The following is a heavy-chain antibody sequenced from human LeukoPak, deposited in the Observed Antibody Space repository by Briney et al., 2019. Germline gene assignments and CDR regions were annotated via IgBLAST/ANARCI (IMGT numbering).Heavy chain of an antibody. Sequence: SETLSLTCTVSGGPISGYYWSWIRQPPGKGLEWIGYIYYSGSTNYNPSLKSRVTISVDTSKNQFSLKLSSVTAADTAVYYCAALGTYGYWYFDLWGRGTLVTVSS. CDR1: GGPISGYY. CDR3: AALGTYGYWYFDL. J-gene: IGHJ2*01. V-gene: IGHV4-59*01. D-gene: IGHD3-10*01. CDR2: IYYSGST.